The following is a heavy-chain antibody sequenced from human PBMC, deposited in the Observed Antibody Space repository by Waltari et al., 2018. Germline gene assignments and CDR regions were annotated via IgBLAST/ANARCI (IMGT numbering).Heavy chain of an antibody. D-gene: IGHD3-9*01. CDR3: ARHGIRLGLYYFDY. Sequence: DVKLVESGVGLVQPGGSLRLSCEASGFVFRSFDMNWVRQAPGKGLEWIAHIRNSGSTIYYADSVKGRFSISRDNAKESLFLQMNSLRAEDTAVYYCARHGIRLGLYYFDYWGQGALVTVSS. J-gene: IGHJ4*02. CDR1: GFVFRSFD. V-gene: IGHV3-48*03. CDR2: IRNSGSTI.